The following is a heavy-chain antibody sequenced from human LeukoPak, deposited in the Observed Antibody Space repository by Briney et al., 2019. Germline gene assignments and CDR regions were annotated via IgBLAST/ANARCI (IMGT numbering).Heavy chain of an antibody. J-gene: IGHJ6*02. CDR3: ARGGGLDV. Sequence: GGSLRLSCAASGFTFSSYGMHWVRQAPGKGLEWVAVIWYDGSNKYYADSVKGRFTISRDNSKNSLYLQMSNLRAEDTAVYFCARGGGLDVWGQGATVTVSS. V-gene: IGHV3-33*01. D-gene: IGHD3-16*01. CDR1: GFTFSSYG. CDR2: IWYDGSNK.